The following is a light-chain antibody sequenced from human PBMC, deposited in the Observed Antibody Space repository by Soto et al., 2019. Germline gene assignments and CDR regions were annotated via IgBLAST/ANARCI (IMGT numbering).Light chain of an antibody. V-gene: IGLV4-69*01. Sequence: QPVLIQSPSASASLGASVKLTCTLSSGHSSYTIAWHQQQPEKGPRYLMTLNSNGSHSKGDGIPDRFSGSSSGAERYLSISSLQSEDEADYYCQTWGTGIEVFGGGTKLTVL. CDR3: QTWGTGIEV. J-gene: IGLJ3*02. CDR1: SGHSSYT. CDR2: LNSNGSH.